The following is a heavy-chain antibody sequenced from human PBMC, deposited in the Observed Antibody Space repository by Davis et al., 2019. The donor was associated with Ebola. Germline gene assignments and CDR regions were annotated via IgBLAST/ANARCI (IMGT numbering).Heavy chain of an antibody. Sequence: MPSATLSLTCTVSGGSISDYYWSWIRQSPGKGLEWIGNIFYSGSSSYSRSTNYHSSLKTRIFISVDTSKNQSSRKLNSVTAADTAVYYCARDSSGSPYSGLDVWGQGTTVTVSS. CDR3: ARDSSGSPYSGLDV. J-gene: IGHJ6*02. D-gene: IGHD6-25*01. CDR2: IFYSGSSSYSRST. CDR1: GGSISDYY. V-gene: IGHV4-59*12.